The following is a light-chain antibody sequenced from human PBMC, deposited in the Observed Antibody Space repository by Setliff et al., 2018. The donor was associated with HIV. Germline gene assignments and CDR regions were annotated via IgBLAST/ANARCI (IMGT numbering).Light chain of an antibody. CDR3: AAWDDNLNGDV. Sequence: QSALAQPPSASGTPGQRVTISCSGSFSNIGRNTINWYQQLPGTAPKLLIFANFQRPSGVPDRFSGAKSGTSASLAISWLQSEDEADYFCAAWDDNLNGDVFGPGTKVTVL. CDR2: ANF. V-gene: IGLV1-44*01. CDR1: FSNIGRNT. J-gene: IGLJ1*01.